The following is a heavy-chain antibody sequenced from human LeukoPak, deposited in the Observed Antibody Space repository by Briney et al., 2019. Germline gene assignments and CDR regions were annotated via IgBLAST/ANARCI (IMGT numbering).Heavy chain of an antibody. J-gene: IGHJ6*02. V-gene: IGHV4-59*01. CDR1: GGSISSYY. CDR2: IYYSGST. Sequence: SETLSLTCTVSGGSISSYYWSWIRQPQGKGLEWIGYIYYSGSTNYNPSLKSRVTISVDTSKNQFSLKLSSVTAADTAVYYCARDSSYDFWSGYYPDYGTDVWGQGTTVTVSS. D-gene: IGHD3-3*01. CDR3: ARDSSYDFWSGYYPDYGTDV.